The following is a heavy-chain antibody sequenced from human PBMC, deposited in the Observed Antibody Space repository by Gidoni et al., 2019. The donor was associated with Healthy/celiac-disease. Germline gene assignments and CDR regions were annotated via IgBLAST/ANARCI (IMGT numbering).Heavy chain of an antibody. V-gene: IGHV3-21*01. CDR3: ARALDYGDVT. CDR1: GFTFSSYS. D-gene: IGHD4-17*01. CDR2: ISSSSSYI. J-gene: IGHJ5*02. Sequence: EVQLVEYGGGLVKPGGSLRLSCAASGFTFSSYSMNWVRQAPGKGRECVSSISSSSSYIYYADSVKGRFTISRDNAKNSLYLQMNSLRAEDTAVYYCARALDYGDVTWGQGTLVTVSS.